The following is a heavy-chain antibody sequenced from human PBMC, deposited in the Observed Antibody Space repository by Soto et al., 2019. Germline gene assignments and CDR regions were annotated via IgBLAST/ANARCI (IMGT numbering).Heavy chain of an antibody. Sequence: ASVKVSCKASGYTFSTYGISWVRQAPGQGLEWMGWISAYNHYTNYAQKFQDRVTMTTDTSTNTAYMELRSLTSGDTAMYFCVKNSKDFVVVPATPIEYFDFWGQGTQVTVSS. J-gene: IGHJ4*02. CDR2: ISAYNHYT. V-gene: IGHV1-18*01. D-gene: IGHD2-2*01. CDR3: VKNSKDFVVVPATPIEYFDF. CDR1: GYTFSTYG.